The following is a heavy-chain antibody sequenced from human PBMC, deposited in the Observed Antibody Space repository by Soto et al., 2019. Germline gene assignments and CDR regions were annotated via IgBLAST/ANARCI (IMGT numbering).Heavy chain of an antibody. Sequence: QLQLQESGPGLVKPSETLSLTCTVSGGSISSSSYYWGWIRQPPGKGLEWIGSIYYSGRTYYNPSLKSRVTISVDTSKNQFSLKLSSVTAADTAVYYCARHVDSGYWTPFDYWGQGTLVTVSS. D-gene: IGHD2-2*03. V-gene: IGHV4-39*01. CDR3: ARHVDSGYWTPFDY. CDR2: IYYSGRT. CDR1: GGSISSSSYY. J-gene: IGHJ4*02.